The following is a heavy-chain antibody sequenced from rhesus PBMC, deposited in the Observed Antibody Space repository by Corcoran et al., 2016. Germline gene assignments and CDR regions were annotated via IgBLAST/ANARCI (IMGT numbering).Heavy chain of an antibody. J-gene: IGHJ4*01. CDR1: GGSISGYYY. CDR2: IDGDLARH. D-gene: IGHD5-24*01. Sequence: QVKLQQWGEGLVKPSETLSLTCAVYGGSISGYYYWSWIRQAPGKGLEWIGNIDGDLARHNYNPSLKNRVAISKDPSKNQFSLRLTFVTAADTAVYYCARSWERYSGYMAYWGQGVLVTVSS. CDR3: ARSWERYSGYMAY. V-gene: IGHV4-73*01.